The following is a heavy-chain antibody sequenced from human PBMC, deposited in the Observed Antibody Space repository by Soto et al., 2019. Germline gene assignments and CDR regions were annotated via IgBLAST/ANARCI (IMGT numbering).Heavy chain of an antibody. CDR3: ARARSVVVPAARFDP. J-gene: IGHJ5*02. CDR1: GGSISSGGYY. D-gene: IGHD2-2*01. Sequence: SETLSLTCTVSGGSISSGGYYWSWIRQHPGKGLEWIGYIYYSGSTYYNPSLKSRVTISVDTSKNQFSLKLSSVTAADTAVYYCARARSVVVPAARFDPWGQGTLVTAPQ. CDR2: IYYSGST. V-gene: IGHV4-31*03.